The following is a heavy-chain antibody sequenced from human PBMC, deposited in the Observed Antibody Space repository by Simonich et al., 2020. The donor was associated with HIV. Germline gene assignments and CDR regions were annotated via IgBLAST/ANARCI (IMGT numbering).Heavy chain of an antibody. CDR1: GFTFSRYW. V-gene: IGHV3-7*01. CDR2: KKKDGSQK. CDR3: ARGWDGSSSSLDDY. J-gene: IGHJ4*02. Sequence: EVQLVESGGGLVQPGGSLRLSCAASGFTFSRYWMTWVRQAPGKGLEGVANKKKDGSQKYYVDSVKGRFTISRDNAKNLLYLQMDSLRVEDTAVYYCARGWDGSSSSLDDYWGQGTLVTVSS. D-gene: IGHD6-6*01.